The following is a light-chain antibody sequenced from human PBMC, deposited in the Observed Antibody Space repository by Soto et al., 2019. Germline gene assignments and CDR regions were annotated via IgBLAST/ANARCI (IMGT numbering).Light chain of an antibody. CDR2: GAS. CDR1: QSVSSSY. J-gene: IGKJ2*01. Sequence: EIVLTQSPGTLSLSPGERATLSCRASQSVSSSYLAWYQQKPGQAPRLLIYGASRRATGIPDRFSGSGSGTDFTLTISRLEPEDFEVYYCQQYSSSPTYTFGQGTKLEIK. V-gene: IGKV3-20*01. CDR3: QQYSSSPTYT.